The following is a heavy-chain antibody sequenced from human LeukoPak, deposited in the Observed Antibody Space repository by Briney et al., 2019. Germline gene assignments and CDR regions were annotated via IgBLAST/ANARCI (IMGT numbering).Heavy chain of an antibody. J-gene: IGHJ5*02. D-gene: IGHD6-19*01. Sequence: GGSLRLSCAGSGFTFSSYWMHWVRQAPGKGLVWVSRIKTDGSSTSYADSVKGRFTISRDNAKNTVYLQMNSLRAEDTAVYYCARDHSSGPSFDPWGQGTLVTVSS. CDR1: GFTFSSYW. CDR3: ARDHSSGPSFDP. V-gene: IGHV3-74*01. CDR2: IKTDGSST.